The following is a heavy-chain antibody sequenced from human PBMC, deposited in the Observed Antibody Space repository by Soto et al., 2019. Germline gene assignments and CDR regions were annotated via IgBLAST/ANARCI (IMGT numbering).Heavy chain of an antibody. CDR3: ARGVYDSSGYSWD. D-gene: IGHD3-22*01. V-gene: IGHV1-8*01. Sequence: ASVEVACKASGYTFTSYGINWERQAAGQEPEWMGWMNPNSANTGYAQKFQGRVTMPRNNSISTAYMELSSLRSEDTAVYYCARGVYDSSGYSWDWGQGALVTVSS. CDR1: GYTFTSYG. J-gene: IGHJ4*02. CDR2: MNPNSANT.